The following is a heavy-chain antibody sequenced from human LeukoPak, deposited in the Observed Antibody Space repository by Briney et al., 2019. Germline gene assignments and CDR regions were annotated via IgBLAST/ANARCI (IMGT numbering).Heavy chain of an antibody. V-gene: IGHV4-39*07. CDR3: ARSSLEYYDILTGFHE. J-gene: IGHJ1*01. D-gene: IGHD3-9*01. CDR1: GASINSDTSY. Sequence: SETLSLTCTVSGASINSDTSYWAWIRKPPGKGLEWVGNIFYSGSTSYKPSRKSRVTISVDTSKNQFSLKLSSVTAAATAVYYCARSSLEYYDILTGFHEWGQGTLVTVSS. CDR2: IFYSGST.